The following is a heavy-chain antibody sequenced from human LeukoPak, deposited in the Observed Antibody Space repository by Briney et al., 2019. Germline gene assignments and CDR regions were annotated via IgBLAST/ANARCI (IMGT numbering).Heavy chain of an antibody. Sequence: SETLSLTCAVSGGSITRGSYYWTWIRQPAGKALEWIGHVFTSGNTNYNPSLKGRVTISIETSKSQFSLNLNSVTAADTAVYYCARRRIAVAVFDPWGQGTLVTVSS. V-gene: IGHV4-61*09. D-gene: IGHD6-19*01. CDR1: GGSITRGSYY. CDR2: VFTSGNT. CDR3: ARRRIAVAVFDP. J-gene: IGHJ5*02.